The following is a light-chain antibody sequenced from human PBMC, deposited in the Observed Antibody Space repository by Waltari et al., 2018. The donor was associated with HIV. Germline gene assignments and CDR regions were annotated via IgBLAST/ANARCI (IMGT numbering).Light chain of an antibody. CDR2: GDT. V-gene: IGLV1-40*01. CDR3: QSYDKSLSGLWV. CDR1: TSNIGAGYG. J-gene: IGLJ3*02. Sequence: SVLTQPPSVSGTPGQEISISCSGHTSNIGAGYGVHWYRNSHGPTPTLVLYGDTIRPSGGPDRFSGSRSGNSVSLDITGLRAEDEGDYYCQSYDKSLSGLWVFGGGTKLTVL.